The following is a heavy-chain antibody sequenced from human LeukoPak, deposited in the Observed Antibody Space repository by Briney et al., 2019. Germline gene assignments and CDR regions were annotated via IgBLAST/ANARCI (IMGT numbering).Heavy chain of an antibody. Sequence: GSLRLSCAASGFTVSSNYMSWVRQAPGKGLEWVSVIYSGGSTYCADSVKGRFTISRHNSKNTLYLQMNSLRAEDTAVYYCARDTYYYYYGMDVWGQGTTVTVSS. CDR1: GFTVSSNY. J-gene: IGHJ6*02. V-gene: IGHV3-53*04. CDR3: ARDTYYYYYGMDV. CDR2: IYSGGST.